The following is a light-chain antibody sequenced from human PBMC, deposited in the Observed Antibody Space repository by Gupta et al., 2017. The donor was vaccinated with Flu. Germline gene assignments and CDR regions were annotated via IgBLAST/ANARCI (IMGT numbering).Light chain of an antibody. CDR2: DAS. J-gene: IGKJ2*01. V-gene: IGKV3-11*01. Sequence: ERATRSCRASQSVSHYLAWYQQKPGQAPRLLIYDASTRATGIPARFSGSESGTDFTLTISSLESEDFAVYYCQQRSNRPPYTFGQGTKLQIK. CDR1: QSVSHY. CDR3: QQRSNRPPYT.